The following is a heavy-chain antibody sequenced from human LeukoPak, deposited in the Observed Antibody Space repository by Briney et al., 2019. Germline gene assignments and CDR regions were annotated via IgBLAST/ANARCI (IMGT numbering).Heavy chain of an antibody. V-gene: IGHV4-38-2*02. CDR3: ARVVTRGGNDY. CDR2: IHHSGST. Sequence: SETLSLTCTVSGYSISSGYYWGWMRPPPGKGLEWIGTIHHSGSTYYNPSLKSRVTISVDTSKNQFSLKMGSVTAADTAVYHCARVVTRGGNDYWGQGTLVTVSS. J-gene: IGHJ4*02. CDR1: GYSISSGYY. D-gene: IGHD3-10*01.